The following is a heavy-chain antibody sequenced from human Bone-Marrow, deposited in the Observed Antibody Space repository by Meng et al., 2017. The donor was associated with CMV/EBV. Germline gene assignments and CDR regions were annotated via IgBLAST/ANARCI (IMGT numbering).Heavy chain of an antibody. CDR1: GYTLTELS. CDR3: ARDYYYDSSGYYY. V-gene: IGHV1-2*02. CDR2: INPNSGGT. J-gene: IGHJ4*02. Sequence: ASVKVSCKVSGYTLTELSMHWVRQAPGQGLEWMGWINPNSGGTNYAQKFQGRVTMTRDTSISTAYMELSRLRSDDTAVYYCARDYYYDSSGYYYWGQGTLVTVSS. D-gene: IGHD3-22*01.